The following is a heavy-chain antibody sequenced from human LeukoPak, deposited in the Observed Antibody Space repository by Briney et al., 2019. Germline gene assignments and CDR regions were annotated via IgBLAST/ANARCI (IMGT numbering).Heavy chain of an antibody. CDR3: AKGVGEFGFRFDS. CDR2: ISGGGGST. V-gene: IGHV3-23*01. J-gene: IGHJ4*02. CDR1: GLTLSSHA. D-gene: IGHD3-16*01. Sequence: PGGSLRLSCEVSGLTLSSHAMGWVRQAPGEGLEGVSVISGGGGSTYYADSLKGRFTISRDNSKNTLYLQMNSLTAADTAVYYCAKGVGEFGFRFDSWGQGTLVTVSS.